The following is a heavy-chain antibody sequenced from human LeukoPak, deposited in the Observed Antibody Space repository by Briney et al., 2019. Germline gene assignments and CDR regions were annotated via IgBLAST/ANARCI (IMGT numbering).Heavy chain of an antibody. CDR1: GFTFSSYS. J-gene: IGHJ6*03. Sequence: GGSLRLSCAASGFTFSSYSMNWVRQAPGKGLEWVSSISSSSSYIYYADSVKGRFTISRDNAKNSLYLQMNSLRAEDTAVYYCARVGQRWLQFDYYYMDVWGRGTTVTVSS. D-gene: IGHD5-24*01. CDR3: ARVGQRWLQFDYYYMDV. V-gene: IGHV3-21*01. CDR2: ISSSSSYI.